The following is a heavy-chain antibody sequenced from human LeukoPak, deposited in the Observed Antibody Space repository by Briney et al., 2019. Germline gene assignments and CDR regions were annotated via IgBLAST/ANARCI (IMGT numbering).Heavy chain of an antibody. V-gene: IGHV3-74*01. J-gene: IGHJ4*02. Sequence: GGSLRLSCAASGFTFSSYWMHWVRQAPGKGLVWVSRINSDGSSTSYADSVKGRFTISRDNAKNTLYLQMNSLRAEDTAVYYCARRPRYCSGGSCYCFYWGQGTLVTVSS. CDR1: GFTFSSYW. CDR2: INSDGSST. D-gene: IGHD2-15*01. CDR3: ARRPRYCSGGSCYCFY.